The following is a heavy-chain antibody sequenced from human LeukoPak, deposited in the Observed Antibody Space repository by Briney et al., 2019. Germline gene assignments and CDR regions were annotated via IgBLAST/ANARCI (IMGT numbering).Heavy chain of an antibody. Sequence: SQTLSLTCTVSGGSISSGSYYWSWIRQPAGKGLEWIGRIYTSGSTNYNPSLKSRVTISVDTSKNQFSLKLSSVTAADTAVYYCASSYGYWNYFDYWGQGTLVTVSS. CDR2: IYTSGST. D-gene: IGHD5-18*01. CDR3: ASSYGYWNYFDY. J-gene: IGHJ4*02. V-gene: IGHV4-61*02. CDR1: GGSISSGSYY.